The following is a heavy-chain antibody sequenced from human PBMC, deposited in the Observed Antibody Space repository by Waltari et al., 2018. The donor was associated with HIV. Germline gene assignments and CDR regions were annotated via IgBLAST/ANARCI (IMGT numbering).Heavy chain of an antibody. D-gene: IGHD3-10*01. CDR1: GGSISSYY. J-gene: IGHJ5*02. CDR3: ARTASMVRGVTPNWFDP. V-gene: IGHV4-59*01. CDR2: IYYSGST. Sequence: QVQLQESGPGLVKPSETLSLTCTVSGGSISSYYWSWIRQPPGKGLEWIGYIYYSGSTNYNASLKSRVTISVDTSKNQFSLKLSSVTAADTAVYYCARTASMVRGVTPNWFDPWGQGTLVTVSS.